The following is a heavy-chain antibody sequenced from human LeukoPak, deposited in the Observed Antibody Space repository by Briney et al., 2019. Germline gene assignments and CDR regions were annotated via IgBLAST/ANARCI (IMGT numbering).Heavy chain of an antibody. J-gene: IGHJ4*02. CDR1: GFTFSTYW. V-gene: IGHV3-7*01. CDR2: IKQDGSEK. D-gene: IGHD1/OR15-1a*01. CDR3: ARKNSLDY. Sequence: GSLRLSCAASGFTFSTYWMSWVRQAPGKGLEWVANIKQDGSEKYYVESVKGRFTISRDNAKNSLYLQMNNLKAEDTALYYCARKNSLDYWGQGTLVTVSS.